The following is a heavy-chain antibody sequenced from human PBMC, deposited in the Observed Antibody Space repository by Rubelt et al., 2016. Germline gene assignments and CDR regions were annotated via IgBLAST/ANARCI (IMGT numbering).Heavy chain of an antibody. CDR1: GFTFSSYA. CDR2: ISYDGTNK. Sequence: QVQLVESGGDVVQPGRSLRLSCAASGFTFSSYAMHWVRQAPGKGLEWVGGISYDGTNKYYADSVKGRFTISRDNSKNPLYLQMNSLGAEETAVYYCASSSGWYFDYWGQGTLVTVSS. V-gene: IGHV3-30*04. CDR3: ASSSGWYFDY. D-gene: IGHD6-19*01. J-gene: IGHJ4*02.